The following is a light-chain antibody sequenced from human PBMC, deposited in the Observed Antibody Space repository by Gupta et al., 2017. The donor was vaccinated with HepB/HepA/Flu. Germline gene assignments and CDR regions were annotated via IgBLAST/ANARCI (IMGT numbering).Light chain of an antibody. CDR1: TSNVGSNT. CDR3: AAGDDSLNGVV. V-gene: IGLV1-44*01. Sequence: QSVLIQPPSASGTPGPTVTISCSGSTSNVGSNTVNWYQLLPGMAPRLLVYSNHQRPAGVPDRFFGSKSGTSASLAITGLQADDEADYYCAAGDDSLNGVVFGGGTRLTVL. J-gene: IGLJ2*01. CDR2: SNH.